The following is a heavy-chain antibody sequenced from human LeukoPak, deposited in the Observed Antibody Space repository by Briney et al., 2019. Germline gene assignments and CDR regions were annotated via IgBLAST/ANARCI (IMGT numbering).Heavy chain of an antibody. D-gene: IGHD5-18*01. CDR1: GGXXXSYX. V-gene: IGHV4-59*01. CDR2: IYYSGST. J-gene: IGHJ4*02. CDR3: ARLSGYSYGGGDY. Sequence: SGGXXXSYXWRWIRQPPGKGLEGIGYIYYSGSTNYNPSLKSRVTISVDTSKNQFSLKLSSVTAADTAVYYCARLSGYSYGGGDYWGQGTLVTVSS.